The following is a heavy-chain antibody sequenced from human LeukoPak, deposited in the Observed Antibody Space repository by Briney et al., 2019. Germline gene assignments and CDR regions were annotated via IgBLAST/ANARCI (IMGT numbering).Heavy chain of an antibody. J-gene: IGHJ4*02. CDR2: INAGSGYI. D-gene: IGHD1-26*01. CDR1: GYTFTSYS. Sequence: ASVKVSCKASGYTFTSYSMHWMRQPPGQRLEWMGWINAGSGYISYSQKFQGRVAISADTPASTAYMELSSLRSEDTAVYFCVRDRGGATTVYWGQGTLVTVSS. CDR3: VRDRGGATTVY. V-gene: IGHV1-3*01.